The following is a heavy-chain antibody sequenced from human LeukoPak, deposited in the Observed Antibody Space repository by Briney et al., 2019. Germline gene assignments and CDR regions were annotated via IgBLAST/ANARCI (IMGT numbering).Heavy chain of an antibody. D-gene: IGHD1-14*01. CDR1: GFTFSSYS. J-gene: IGHJ4*02. V-gene: IGHV3-48*01. CDR2: ISSSSSTI. CDR3: ARENPNYFDY. Sequence: PGGSLRLSCAASGFTFSSYSMNWVRQAPGKGLEWVSYISSSSSTIYYADSVKGRFTISRDNAKNSLYLQMNSLRAEDTAVYYCARENPNYFDYWGQGTPVTVSS.